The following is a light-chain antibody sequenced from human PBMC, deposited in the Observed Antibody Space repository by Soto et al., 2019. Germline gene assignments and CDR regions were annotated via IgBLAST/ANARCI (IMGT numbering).Light chain of an antibody. CDR2: DAS. Sequence: VLTQSPATLSFSPVERATLSCSASQSVSRYLAWYQQKPGQAPRLLIHDASNRATGIPARFSGSGSGTDFTLTISSLEPEDFAVYYCQQRSNWPPITFGQGTRLEIK. V-gene: IGKV3-11*01. CDR1: QSVSRY. CDR3: QQRSNWPPIT. J-gene: IGKJ5*01.